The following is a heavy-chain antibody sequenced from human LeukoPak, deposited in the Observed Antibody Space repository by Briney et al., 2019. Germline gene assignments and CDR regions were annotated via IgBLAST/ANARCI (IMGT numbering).Heavy chain of an antibody. V-gene: IGHV3-74*01. J-gene: IGHJ4*02. CDR1: GFTFSSYW. CDR3: ASDFWSGYYTPMGVNY. D-gene: IGHD3-3*01. Sequence: GGSLRLSCAASGFTFSSYWMHWVRQGPGKGLVWVSRINSDGNSTNYADSVKGRFTISRDNAKNTLYLQMNSLRAEDTAVYYCASDFWSGYYTPMGVNYWGQGTLVTVSS. CDR2: INSDGNST.